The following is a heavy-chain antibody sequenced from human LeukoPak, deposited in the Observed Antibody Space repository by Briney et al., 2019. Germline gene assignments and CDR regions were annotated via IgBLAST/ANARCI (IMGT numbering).Heavy chain of an antibody. CDR1: GGSISSYY. J-gene: IGHJ4*02. CDR3: AGHHPRNTVDF. V-gene: IGHV4-59*08. Sequence: SETLSLTCTVSGGSISSYYWSWIRQPPGKGLEWIAYISDIGSINYNPSLKSRVTISLDTSKNQFSLKLSSVTAADTAVYYCAGHHPRNTVDFWGQGSLVTVSS. CDR2: ISDIGSI. D-gene: IGHD2/OR15-2a*01.